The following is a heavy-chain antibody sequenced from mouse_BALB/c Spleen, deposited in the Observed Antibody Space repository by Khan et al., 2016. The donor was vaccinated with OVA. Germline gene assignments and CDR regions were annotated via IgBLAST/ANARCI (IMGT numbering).Heavy chain of an antibody. CDR2: ISYSGST. CDR1: GYSITSDYA. J-gene: IGHJ2*01. CDR3: ARYYGSYFDY. V-gene: IGHV3-2*02. D-gene: IGHD1-1*02. Sequence: EVQLVESGPGLVKPSQSLSLTCTVTGYSITSDYAWHWIRQFPGNKLEWMGYISYSGSTSYNPSLKSRISITRDTSKNQFFLQLNSVTTEDTATYYCARYYGSYFDYWGQGTTLTVSS.